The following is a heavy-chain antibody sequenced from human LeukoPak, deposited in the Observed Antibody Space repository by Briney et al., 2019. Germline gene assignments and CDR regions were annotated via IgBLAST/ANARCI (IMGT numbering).Heavy chain of an antibody. CDR2: ISWNSGSI. Sequence: GGSLRLSCAASGFTFDDYAMHWVRQAPGKGLEWVSGISWNSGSIGYADSVKGRFTISRDNSKNTLYLQMNSLRAEDTAVYYCARDYPLDYGGNPHDAFDIWGQGTMVTVSS. CDR1: GFTFDDYA. J-gene: IGHJ3*02. CDR3: ARDYPLDYGGNPHDAFDI. D-gene: IGHD4-23*01. V-gene: IGHV3-9*01.